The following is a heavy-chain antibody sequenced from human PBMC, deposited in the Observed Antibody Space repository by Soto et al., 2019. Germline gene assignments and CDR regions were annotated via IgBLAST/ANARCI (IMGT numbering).Heavy chain of an antibody. Sequence: GGSLRLSCAASGFTFSNYDMNWVRQAPGEGLEWVSGIGGASDTYYPDSVQGRFTDSRDNAKKPLYLQMNSLRAGDKALYYCARGVLGPADYYYGMDVWGQGTTVTVSS. D-gene: IGHD7-27*01. V-gene: IGHV3-13*01. CDR3: ARGVLGPADYYYGMDV. CDR2: IGGASDT. J-gene: IGHJ6*02. CDR1: GFTFSNYD.